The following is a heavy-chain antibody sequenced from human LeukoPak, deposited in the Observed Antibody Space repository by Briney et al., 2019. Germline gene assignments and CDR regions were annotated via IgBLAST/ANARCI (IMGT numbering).Heavy chain of an antibody. J-gene: IGHJ4*02. Sequence: GASLRLSCVVSGFTFSSHAMNWVRQAPGKGLEWVSSISGSGGSTYYADSVEGRFTISRDNSKNTLYLQMNSLRAEDTAVYYCATYSSGWFNFDYWGQGTLVTVSS. CDR2: ISGSGGST. D-gene: IGHD6-19*01. V-gene: IGHV3-23*01. CDR1: GFTFSSHA. CDR3: ATYSSGWFNFDY.